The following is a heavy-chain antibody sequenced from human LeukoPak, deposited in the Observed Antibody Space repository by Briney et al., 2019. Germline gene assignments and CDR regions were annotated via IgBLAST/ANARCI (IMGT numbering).Heavy chain of an antibody. CDR2: IRSKANSYAT. Sequence: QAGGSLRLSCAASGFTFSSYEMNWVRQASGKGLEWVGRIRSKANSYATVYAASVKGRFTISRDDSKNTVYLQMNSLKTEDTAVYYCTSPITIFGVVAKNYWGQGTLVTISP. J-gene: IGHJ4*02. D-gene: IGHD3-3*01. V-gene: IGHV3-73*01. CDR1: GFTFSSYE. CDR3: TSPITIFGVVAKNY.